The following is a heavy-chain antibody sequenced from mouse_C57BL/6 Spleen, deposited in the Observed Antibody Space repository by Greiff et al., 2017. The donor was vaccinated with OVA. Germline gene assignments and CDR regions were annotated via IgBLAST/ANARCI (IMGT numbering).Heavy chain of an antibody. CDR2: INPNNGGT. CDR3: ARGKYGNPFAY. J-gene: IGHJ3*01. D-gene: IGHD2-1*01. CDR1: GYTFTDYN. V-gene: IGHV1-18*01. Sequence: VQLQQSGPELVKPGASVKIPCKASGYTFTDYNMDWVKQSHGKSLEWIGDINPNNGGTIYNQKFKGKATLTVDKSSSTAYMELRSLTSEDTAVYYCARGKYGNPFAYWGQGTLVTVSA.